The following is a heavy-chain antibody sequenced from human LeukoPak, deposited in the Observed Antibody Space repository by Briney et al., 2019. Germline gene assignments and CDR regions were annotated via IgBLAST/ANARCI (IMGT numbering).Heavy chain of an antibody. D-gene: IGHD1-26*01. V-gene: IGHV3-30*04. Sequence: GGSLRLSCTASGFTFSSYAIHWVRQAPAEGLEWVAVISNDGSNKYYTDSVRGRFTISRDNSKNTLYLQMNSLRTEDTAVYYCARDRKAGGVGEFDPWGQGTLVTVSS. CDR2: ISNDGSNK. CDR3: ARDRKAGGVGEFDP. CDR1: GFTFSSYA. J-gene: IGHJ5*02.